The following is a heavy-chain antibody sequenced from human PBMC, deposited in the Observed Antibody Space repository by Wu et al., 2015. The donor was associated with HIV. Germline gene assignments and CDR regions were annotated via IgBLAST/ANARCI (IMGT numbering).Heavy chain of an antibody. CDR2: INPASGST. CDR1: GAGFTSYA. CDR3: ARDATPVTTEFDY. J-gene: IGHJ4*02. Sequence: QAQLVQFGAEVKKPGSSVKVTCKASGAGFTSYAVSWVRQAPGQGLEWMGWINPASGSTIYAEKFEGRVIVTRDTSINTAYMELNGLISDDTAIYYCARDATPVTTEFDYWGQGTLVTVSS. D-gene: IGHD4-17*01. V-gene: IGHV1-2*02.